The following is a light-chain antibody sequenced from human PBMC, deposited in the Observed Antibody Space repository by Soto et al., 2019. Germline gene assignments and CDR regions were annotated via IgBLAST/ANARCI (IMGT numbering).Light chain of an antibody. CDR3: NSYTSNNTYV. CDR1: SSDVGAFNY. V-gene: IGLV2-14*03. CDR2: DVS. J-gene: IGLJ1*01. Sequence: QSVLTQPASVSGSPGQAITISCSGTSSDVGAFNYVSWYQQHPGKAPKLMIYDVSNRHSGVSNRFSGSKSGNTASLTISGLRAEDGADYYCNSYTSNNTYVFGTGTKVTVL.